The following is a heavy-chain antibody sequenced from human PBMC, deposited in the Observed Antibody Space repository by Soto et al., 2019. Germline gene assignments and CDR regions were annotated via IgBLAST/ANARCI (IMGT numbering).Heavy chain of an antibody. CDR2: IYYSGST. CDR3: ARTIVVVPAAMHWFDP. V-gene: IGHV4-31*03. CDR1: GCSISSGGYY. Sequence: SETLSLTCTVSGCSISSGGYYWSWIRQHPGKGLEWIGYIYYSGSTYYNPSLKSRVTISVDTSKNQFSLKLSSVTAADTAVYYCARTIVVVPAAMHWFDPWGQGTLVTVSS. D-gene: IGHD2-2*01. J-gene: IGHJ5*02.